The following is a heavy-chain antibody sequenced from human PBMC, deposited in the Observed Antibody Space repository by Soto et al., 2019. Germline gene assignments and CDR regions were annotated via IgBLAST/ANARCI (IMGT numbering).Heavy chain of an antibody. CDR2: IKQDGSEK. CDR1: GFTFSSYW. Sequence: EEQLVESGGGLVQPGGSLRLSCAASGFTFSSYWMSWVRQAPGKGLEWVANIKQDGSEKYYVDSVKGRFTISRDNAKNSLYLQMNGLRAEDTAVYYCARDTVEMATRAWGQGTLVTVSS. V-gene: IGHV3-7*01. CDR3: ARDTVEMATRA. D-gene: IGHD5-12*01. J-gene: IGHJ4*02.